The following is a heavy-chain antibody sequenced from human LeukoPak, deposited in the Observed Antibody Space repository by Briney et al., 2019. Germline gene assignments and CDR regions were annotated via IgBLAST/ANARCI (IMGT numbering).Heavy chain of an antibody. V-gene: IGHV3-7*01. CDR2: INHDGRKK. D-gene: IGHD1-1*01. Sequence: PGGSLRLSCGASGFSFSTYWMSWVRQAPGKGLEWVANINHDGRKKPYVDSVKGRFTISRDNAKNSLFLQMNSLRPEDTAVYYCATVTSYRVDHWGQGTLVTVSS. J-gene: IGHJ4*02. CDR1: GFSFSTYW. CDR3: ATVTSYRVDH.